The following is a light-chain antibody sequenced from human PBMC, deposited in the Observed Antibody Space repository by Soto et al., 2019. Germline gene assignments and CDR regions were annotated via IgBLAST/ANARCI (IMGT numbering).Light chain of an antibody. Sequence: QSVLTQPASVSGSPGQSITISCTGTSSDVGGYNYVSWYQQHPGKPPKLMIYDVTYRPSGVSNRFSGSKSGTTASLTLSGLQAEDEADYYCSSYTSTSTYVFGTGTKAPS. CDR1: SSDVGGYNY. J-gene: IGLJ1*01. V-gene: IGLV2-14*01. CDR3: SSYTSTSTYV. CDR2: DVT.